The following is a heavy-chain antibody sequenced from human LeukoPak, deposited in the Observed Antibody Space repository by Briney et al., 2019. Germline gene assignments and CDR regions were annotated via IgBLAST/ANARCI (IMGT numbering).Heavy chain of an antibody. CDR2: KWFDGRNR. CDR1: GFPFSTYG. V-gene: IGHV3-33*03. D-gene: IGHD3-16*01. Sequence: PGGSLRLSCAASGFPFSTYGMHWVRQAPGKGLEWVADKWFDGRNRYYSASVRGRFTISRDNSKRTLYLRMSSRRAEDTAIYYCTRAVGPFDYWGQGTLVTASS. CDR3: TRAVGPFDY. J-gene: IGHJ4*02.